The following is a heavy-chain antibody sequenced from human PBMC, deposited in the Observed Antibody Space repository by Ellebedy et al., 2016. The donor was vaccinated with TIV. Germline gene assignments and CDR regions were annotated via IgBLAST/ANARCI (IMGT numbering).Heavy chain of an antibody. CDR3: ARDGAYNYDTYWYFDL. D-gene: IGHD5-18*01. Sequence: GGSLRLSCEASGFTFSNSNLNWVRQAPGKGLEWVSYISTGSRNKYYADSVKGRFTISRDNAKNSLYLHMNSLRDEDTAVYYCARDGAYNYDTYWYFDLWGRGTLVTVSS. J-gene: IGHJ2*01. CDR2: ISTGSRNK. V-gene: IGHV3-48*02. CDR1: GFTFSNSN.